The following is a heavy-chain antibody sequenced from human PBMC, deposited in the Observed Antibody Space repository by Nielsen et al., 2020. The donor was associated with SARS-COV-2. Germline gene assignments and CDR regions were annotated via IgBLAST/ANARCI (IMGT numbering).Heavy chain of an antibody. D-gene: IGHD4-23*01. Sequence: ESLKISCKGSGYSFTSYWISWVRQMPGKGLEWMGRIDPSDSYTNYSPSFQGHVTISADKSISTAYLQWSSLKASDTAMYYCARSSRWGGYYYGMDVWGQGTTVTVSS. J-gene: IGHJ6*02. CDR3: ARSSRWGGYYYGMDV. V-gene: IGHV5-10-1*01. CDR1: GYSFTSYW. CDR2: IDPSDSYT.